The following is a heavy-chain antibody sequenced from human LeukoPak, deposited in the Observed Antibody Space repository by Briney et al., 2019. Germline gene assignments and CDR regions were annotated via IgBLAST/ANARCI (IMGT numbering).Heavy chain of an antibody. CDR3: ASTEWNYAR. J-gene: IGHJ4*02. CDR2: IHYSGNT. Sequence: PSETLSFTCTVSGGSISSYYWSWMRQPPGKGLEWIGYIHYSGNTNYNPSLKSRVTISLDTSRTQFSLKLTSVTAADTAVYYCASTEWNYARWGQGILVTVSS. V-gene: IGHV4-59*08. D-gene: IGHD1-7*01. CDR1: GGSISSYY.